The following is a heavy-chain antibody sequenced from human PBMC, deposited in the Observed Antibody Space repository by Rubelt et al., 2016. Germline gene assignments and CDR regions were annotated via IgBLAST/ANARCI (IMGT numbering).Heavy chain of an antibody. V-gene: IGHV4-30-4*07. CDR2: IYYSGST. J-gene: IGHJ4*02. Sequence: GLKWIGYIYYSGSTYHNPSLKSRVSISVDTSKNQFSLKLSSVTAADTAVYYCARESYYTSSGYLDYWGQGTLVTVSS. D-gene: IGHD3-22*01. CDR3: ARESYYTSSGYLDY.